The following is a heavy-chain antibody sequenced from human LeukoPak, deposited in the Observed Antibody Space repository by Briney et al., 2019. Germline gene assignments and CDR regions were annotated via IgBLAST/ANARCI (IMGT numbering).Heavy chain of an antibody. CDR3: AIHPIYYDSSGYYTDH. V-gene: IGHV4-59*01. CDR2: IYYSGST. Sequence: ASETLSLTCTVSGGSISSYYWSWIRQPPGKGLEWIGYIYYSGSTNYNPSLKSRVTISVDTSKNQFSLKLSSVTAADTAVYYCAIHPIYYDSSGYYTDHWGQGTLVTVSS. CDR1: GGSISSYY. J-gene: IGHJ4*02. D-gene: IGHD3-22*01.